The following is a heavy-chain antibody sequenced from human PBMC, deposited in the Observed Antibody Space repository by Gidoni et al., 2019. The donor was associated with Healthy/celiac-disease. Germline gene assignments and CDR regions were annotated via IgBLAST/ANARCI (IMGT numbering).Heavy chain of an antibody. D-gene: IGHD3-3*01. V-gene: IGHV3-66*01. CDR1: GFTVSSNY. CDR3: ARGFLDSGYWGDYFDY. Sequence: EVQLVESGGGLVQPGGSLRLSCPASGFTVSSNYMSWVRAPGKGLEWVSVIYSGGSTYYADSVKGRFTISRDNSKNTLYLQMNSLRAEDTAVYYCARGFLDSGYWGDYFDYWGQGTLVTVSS. J-gene: IGHJ4*02. CDR2: IYSGGST.